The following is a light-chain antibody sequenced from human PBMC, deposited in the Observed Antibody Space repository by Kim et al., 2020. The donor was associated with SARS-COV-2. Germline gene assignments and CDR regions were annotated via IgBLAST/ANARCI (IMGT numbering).Light chain of an antibody. V-gene: IGKV3-20*01. J-gene: IGKJ5*01. CDR3: QQYVSLIT. CDR1: QSVSSSY. Sequence: SPGTLSLAPGERATLSCRASQSVSSSYLAWYQQKPGQAPRLLIYGASSRATGIPDRFSGSGSGTDFTLTISRLEPEDFAVYYCQQYVSLITFGQGTRLEIK. CDR2: GAS.